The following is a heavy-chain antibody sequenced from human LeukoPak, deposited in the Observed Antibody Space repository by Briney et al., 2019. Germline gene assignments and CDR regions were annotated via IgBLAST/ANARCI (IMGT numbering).Heavy chain of an antibody. V-gene: IGHV4-61*01. Sequence: SETLSLTCTVSGGSVSSGSYYWSWIRQPPGKGLEWIGYIYYSGSTNYNPSLKSRVTISVDTSENQFSLKLSSVTAADTAVYYCAVLRYFDWAFDYWGQGTLVTVSS. CDR3: AVLRYFDWAFDY. CDR2: IYYSGST. J-gene: IGHJ4*02. CDR1: GGSVSSGSYY. D-gene: IGHD3-9*01.